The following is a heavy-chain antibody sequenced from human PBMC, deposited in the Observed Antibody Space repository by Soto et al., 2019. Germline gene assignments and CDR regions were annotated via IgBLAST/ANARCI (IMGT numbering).Heavy chain of an antibody. J-gene: IGHJ3*02. Sequence: PGGSLRLSCAASGFTFSSYAMSWVRQAPGKGLEWVSAISGSGGSTYYADSVKGRFTISRDNSKNTLYLQMNSLRAEDTAVYYCASAGYCGGDCYLTGNDAFDIWGQGTMVTVSS. D-gene: IGHD2-21*01. CDR1: GFTFSSYA. CDR3: ASAGYCGGDCYLTGNDAFDI. CDR2: ISGSGGST. V-gene: IGHV3-23*01.